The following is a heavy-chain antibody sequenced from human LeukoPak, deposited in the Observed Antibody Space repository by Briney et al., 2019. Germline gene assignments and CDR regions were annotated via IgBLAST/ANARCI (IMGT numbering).Heavy chain of an antibody. CDR1: GFTFSSYD. J-gene: IGHJ4*02. V-gene: IGHV3-23*01. D-gene: IGHD1-7*01. Sequence: PGGSLRLSCAASGFTFSSYDIHWVRQAPGKGLEWVSLISSSGGDTYYADSVKGRFTISRDNSENTLFLQMSSLRSEDTAVYYCADAGITGTPGDSWGQGTLVTVSS. CDR3: ADAGITGTPGDS. CDR2: ISSSGGDT.